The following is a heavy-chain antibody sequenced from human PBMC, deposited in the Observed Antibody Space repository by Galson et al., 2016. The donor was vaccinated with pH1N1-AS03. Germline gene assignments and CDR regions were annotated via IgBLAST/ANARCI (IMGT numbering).Heavy chain of an antibody. CDR3: ARAETYCDHFFDY. CDR1: GYTFINYA. Sequence: SVKVSCKASGYTFINYAMHWVRHAPGQRLEWMGWIKGGNVNTEYSQKFQGRVTITRDTSASTAYMELSSLRSEDPAVYYCARAETYCDHFFDYWGQGTLVTVSS. CDR2: IKGGNVNT. V-gene: IGHV1-3*01. J-gene: IGHJ4*02. D-gene: IGHD3-22*01.